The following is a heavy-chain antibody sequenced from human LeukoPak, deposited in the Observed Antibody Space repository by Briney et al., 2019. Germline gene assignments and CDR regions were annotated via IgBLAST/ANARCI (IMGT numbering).Heavy chain of an antibody. V-gene: IGHV4-59*08. D-gene: IGHD2-2*02. Sequence: SETLSLTCTVSGGSISSYYWSWLRQPPGKGLEWIGYIYYSGSTNYNPSLKSRVTISVDTSKNQFSLKVRSVTAADTAVYYCARGVPIGYCSSTSCYNYFDYWGQGTLVTVSS. CDR2: IYYSGST. CDR3: ARGVPIGYCSSTSCYNYFDY. CDR1: GGSISSYY. J-gene: IGHJ4*02.